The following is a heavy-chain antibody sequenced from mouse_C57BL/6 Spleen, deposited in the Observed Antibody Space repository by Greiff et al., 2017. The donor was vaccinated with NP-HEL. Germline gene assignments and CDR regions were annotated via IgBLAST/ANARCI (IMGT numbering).Heavy chain of an antibody. CDR1: GFTFNTYA. J-gene: IGHJ3*01. D-gene: IGHD2-3*01. CDR2: IRSKSSNYAT. Sequence: EVQVVESGGGLVQPKGSLKLSCAASGFTFNTYAMHWVRQAPGKGLEWVARIRSKSSNYATYYADSVKDRFTISRDDSQSMLYLQMNNLKTEDTAMYYCVRALDGYYQAWFAYGGQGTLVTVSA. V-gene: IGHV10-3*01. CDR3: VRALDGYYQAWFAY.